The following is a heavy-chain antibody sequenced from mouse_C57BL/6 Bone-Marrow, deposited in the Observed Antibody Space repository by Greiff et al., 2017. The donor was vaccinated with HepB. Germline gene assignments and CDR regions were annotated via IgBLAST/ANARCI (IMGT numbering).Heavy chain of an antibody. CDR2: IDPSDSYT. Sequence: QVQLQQPGAELVMPGASVKLSCKASGYTFTSYWMHWVKQRPGQGLEWIGEIDPSDSYTNYNQKFKGKSTLTVDKSSSTAYMQLSSLTSEDSAVYYCARCDGYFLYYFDYWGQGTTLTVSS. J-gene: IGHJ2*01. V-gene: IGHV1-69*01. CDR3: ARCDGYFLYYFDY. CDR1: GYTFTSYW. D-gene: IGHD2-3*01.